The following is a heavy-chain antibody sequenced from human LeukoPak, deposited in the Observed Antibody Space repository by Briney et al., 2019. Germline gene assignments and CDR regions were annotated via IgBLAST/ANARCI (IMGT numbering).Heavy chain of an antibody. D-gene: IGHD4-23*01. J-gene: IGHJ4*02. Sequence: GGSLRLSCAASGFTFSSYAMTWVRQAPGKGLEWVSALSGSGGSTYYADSVKGRFAISRDNSKNTLYLQMNSLRVEDTAVYYCARGYGGKTGYFDYWGQGTLVTVSS. CDR1: GFTFSSYA. V-gene: IGHV3-23*01. CDR3: ARGYGGKTGYFDY. CDR2: LSGSGGST.